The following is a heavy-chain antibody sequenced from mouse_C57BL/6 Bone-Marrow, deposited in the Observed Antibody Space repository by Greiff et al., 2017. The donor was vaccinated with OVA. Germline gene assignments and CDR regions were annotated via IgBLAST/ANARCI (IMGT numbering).Heavy chain of an antibody. CDR1: GFSLTSYG. CDR3: ARHDDCPYAMDY. Sequence: QVQLQQSGPGLVAPSQSLSITCTVSGFSLTSYGVHWVRQPPGKGLEWLVVIWSDGSTTYNSALQSRLSISQDNSKSQVFLKMNSLQTDYTSMYYCARHDDCPYAMDYWGQGTSVTVSS. D-gene: IGHD2-4*01. J-gene: IGHJ4*01. V-gene: IGHV2-6-1*01. CDR2: IWSDGST.